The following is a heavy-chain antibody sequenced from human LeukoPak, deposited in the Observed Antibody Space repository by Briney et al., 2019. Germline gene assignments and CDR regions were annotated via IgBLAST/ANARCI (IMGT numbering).Heavy chain of an antibody. V-gene: IGHV4-30-2*01. D-gene: IGHD2-8*01. CDR1: GGSISSGGYS. CDR3: ARDNPDRGEYCTNGVCYLDY. CDR2: IYHSGST. J-gene: IGHJ4*02. Sequence: PSQTLSLTCAVSGGSISSGGYSWSWIRQPPGKGLEWIGYIYHSGSTYYNPSLKSRVTISVDTSKNQFSLKLSSVTAADTAVYYCARDNPDRGEYCTNGVCYLDYWGQGTLVTVSS.